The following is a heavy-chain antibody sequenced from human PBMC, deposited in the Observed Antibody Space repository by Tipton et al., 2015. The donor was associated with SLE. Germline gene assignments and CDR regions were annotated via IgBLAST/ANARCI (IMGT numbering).Heavy chain of an antibody. V-gene: IGHV4-59*12. CDR3: AKTTVYSNDWPYFDH. CDR1: GGSIRSYY. J-gene: IGHJ4*02. Sequence: TLSLTCTVSGGSIRSYYWTWIRQPPGKRLEWIAYIYHSGITNYNPSLQSRVTISVDRSKNHFSLTLNSVTAADTAVYYCAKTTVYSNDWPYFDHWGQGTLVTVSS. D-gene: IGHD6-19*01. CDR2: IYHSGIT.